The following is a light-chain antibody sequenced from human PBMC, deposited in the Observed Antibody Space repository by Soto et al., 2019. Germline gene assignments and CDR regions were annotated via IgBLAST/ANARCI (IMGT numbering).Light chain of an antibody. CDR1: QSVSSSY. J-gene: IGKJ2*01. Sequence: EIVLTQSPGTLSLSPGERATLSCRASQSVSSSYLAWYQQKPGQAPRLLIYGASSRATGIPDRFSGSGSGTDFTLTISRLEPEDFAVYYCQQYYSLSHTFGQGTKLEIK. V-gene: IGKV3-20*01. CDR3: QQYYSLSHT. CDR2: GAS.